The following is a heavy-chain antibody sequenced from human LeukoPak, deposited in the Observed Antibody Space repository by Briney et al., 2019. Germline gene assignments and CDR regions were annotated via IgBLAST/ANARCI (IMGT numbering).Heavy chain of an antibody. CDR2: ISSSSSTI. J-gene: IGHJ4*02. CDR3: ARGSGGIALN. Sequence: GGSLRLSCAASGFTFSSYEMNWVRQAPGKGLEWVSYISSSSSTIYYADSVKGRFTISRDNAKNSLYLQMNSLRAEDTAVYYCARGSGGIALNWGQGTLVTVSS. D-gene: IGHD6-13*01. CDR1: GFTFSSYE. V-gene: IGHV3-48*01.